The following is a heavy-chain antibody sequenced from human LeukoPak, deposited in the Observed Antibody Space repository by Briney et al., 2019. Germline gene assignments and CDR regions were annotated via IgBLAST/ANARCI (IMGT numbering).Heavy chain of an antibody. D-gene: IGHD5-18*01. CDR2: ISGSGGST. CDR1: GFTVSSNY. Sequence: GGSLRLSCAASGFTVSSNYMSWVRQAPGKGLEWVSAISGSGGSTYYADSVKGRFTISRDNSKNTLYLQMNSLRAEDTAVYYCAKDKYSYGYDYWGQGTLVTVSS. J-gene: IGHJ4*02. CDR3: AKDKYSYGYDY. V-gene: IGHV3-23*01.